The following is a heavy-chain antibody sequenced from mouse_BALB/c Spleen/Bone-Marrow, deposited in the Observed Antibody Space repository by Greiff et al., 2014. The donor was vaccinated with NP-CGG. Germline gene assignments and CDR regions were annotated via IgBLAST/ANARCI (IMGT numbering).Heavy chain of an antibody. V-gene: IGHV1-5*01. D-gene: IGHD3-1*01. CDR2: IYPGNSDT. CDR3: TTLARSDFDY. J-gene: IGHJ2*01. CDR1: GYTFSNYW. Sequence: VQLQQSGTVLARPGAAVKMSCKASGYTFSNYWMHWVKQRPGQGLEWIGTIYPGNSDTTYNQKFKGKAKLTAVTSTSTAYMELSSLTNDDSAVYYCTTLARSDFDYWGQGTTLTVSS.